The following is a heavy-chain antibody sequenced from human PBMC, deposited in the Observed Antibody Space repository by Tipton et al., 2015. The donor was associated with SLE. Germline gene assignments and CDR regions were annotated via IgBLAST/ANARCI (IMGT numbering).Heavy chain of an antibody. CDR2: IYYSGST. CDR3: ARGGTTSYYYYGMDV. Sequence: GLVKPSETLSLTCTVSGGSISSYYWSWIRQPPGKGLEWIGYIYYSGSTNYNPSLKSRVTISVDTSKNQFSLKLSSVTAADTAVYYCARGGTTSYYYYGMDVWGQGTTVTVSS. CDR1: GGSISSYY. J-gene: IGHJ6*02. V-gene: IGHV4-59*08. D-gene: IGHD4-11*01.